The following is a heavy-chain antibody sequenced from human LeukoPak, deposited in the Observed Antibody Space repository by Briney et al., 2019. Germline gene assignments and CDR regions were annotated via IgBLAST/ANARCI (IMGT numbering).Heavy chain of an antibody. V-gene: IGHV4-4*09. Sequence: PSETLSLTCTVSSGSISGHYWSWIRQAPGRGLEWIGNIYASGNTKSIPARISRFTIYIDTSKNLFSLKVTSKAAADTAIYCCAGQAQDGTDNSSDPWGRGILVTVSS. J-gene: IGHJ5*02. D-gene: IGHD2-8*02. CDR2: IYASGNT. CDR1: SGSISGHY. CDR3: AGQAQDGTDNSSDP.